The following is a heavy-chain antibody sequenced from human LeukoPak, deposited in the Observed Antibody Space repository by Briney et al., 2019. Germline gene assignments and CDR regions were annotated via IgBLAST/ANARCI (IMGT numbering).Heavy chain of an antibody. CDR3: ARVGFRSYYYGSGSADAPDWYFDL. J-gene: IGHJ2*01. V-gene: IGHV4-30-4*08. CDR2: IYYSGST. Sequence: NFDDYAMHWVRQVPGKGLEWIGYIYYSGSTYYNPSLKSRVTISVDTSKNQFSLKLSSVTAADTAVYYCARVGFRSYYYGSGSADAPDWYFDLWGRGTLVTVSS. CDR1: NFDDYA. D-gene: IGHD3-10*01.